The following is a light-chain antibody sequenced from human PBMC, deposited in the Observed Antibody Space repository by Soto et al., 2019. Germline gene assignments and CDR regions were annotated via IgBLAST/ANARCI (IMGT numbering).Light chain of an antibody. V-gene: IGKV3-15*01. CDR2: GAS. Sequence: EIVMTQSPASLSLSPGERATLSCRASQSVTSNLAWYQQKPGQAPRLLIYGASTRATGIPARFIGSGSGTDFTLTISSLQSEDFAVYYCQQYNNWPPWTFGQGTKVEIK. J-gene: IGKJ1*01. CDR1: QSVTSN. CDR3: QQYNNWPPWT.